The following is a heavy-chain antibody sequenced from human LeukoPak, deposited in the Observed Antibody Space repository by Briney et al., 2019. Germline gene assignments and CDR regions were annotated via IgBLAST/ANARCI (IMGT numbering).Heavy chain of an antibody. CDR3: ARDERGYYGSGSYWLL. CDR1: GYSFIDYY. Sequence: ASAKVSCKASGYSFIDYYIHWVRQAPGQGLEWMGWVNPHSGGTKFAQKFQGRVTMTRDTSINTAYMEVSSLRSDDRAVGYCARDERGYYGSGSYWLLWGQGTLVTVAS. J-gene: IGHJ4*02. D-gene: IGHD3-10*01. CDR2: VNPHSGGT. V-gene: IGHV1-2*02.